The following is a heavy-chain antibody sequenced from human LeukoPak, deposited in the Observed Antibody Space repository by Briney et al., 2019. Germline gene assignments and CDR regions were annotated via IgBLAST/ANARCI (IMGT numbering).Heavy chain of an antibody. Sequence: GGSLRLSCAASGFTFSTFWMGWVRQVPGKGLEWVANINQGGSAQYYVDSVKGRFTISRDNAENALYLQMNSLRAEDTAVYFCARDISASGIFFDSWGQGTLVTVSP. J-gene: IGHJ4*02. D-gene: IGHD6-13*01. CDR1: GFTFSTFW. V-gene: IGHV3-7*01. CDR2: INQGGSAQ. CDR3: ARDISASGIFFDS.